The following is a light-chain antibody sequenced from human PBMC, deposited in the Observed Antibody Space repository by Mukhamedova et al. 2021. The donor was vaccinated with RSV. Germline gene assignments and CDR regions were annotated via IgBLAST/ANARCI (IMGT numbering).Light chain of an antibody. CDR1: SISND. V-gene: IGKV3-15*01. Sequence: SISNDLAWYQQKRGQAPRLLIYGASTRATGVPARFSGSVSGPEFTLTISSMQSEDFAVYYCQQYYNWPPYTFGQGTKLEI. J-gene: IGKJ2*01. CDR3: QQYYNWPPYT. CDR2: GAS.